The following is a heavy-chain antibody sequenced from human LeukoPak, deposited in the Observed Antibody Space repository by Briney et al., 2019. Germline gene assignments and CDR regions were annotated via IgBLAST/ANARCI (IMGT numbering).Heavy chain of an antibody. CDR1: GFAFDDYG. CDR3: ARFRNLDYGSGSYYNDY. CDR2: INWNGGST. Sequence: GGSLRLSCAASGFAFDDYGMSWVRHAPGKGLEWVSGINWNGGSTGYADSVKGRFTISRDNAKNSLYLQMNSLRAEDTALYHCARFRNLDYGSGSYYNDYWGQGTLVTVSS. D-gene: IGHD3-10*01. V-gene: IGHV3-20*01. J-gene: IGHJ4*02.